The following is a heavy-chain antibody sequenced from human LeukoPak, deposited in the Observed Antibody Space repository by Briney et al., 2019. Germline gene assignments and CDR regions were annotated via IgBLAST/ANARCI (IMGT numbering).Heavy chain of an antibody. D-gene: IGHD6-13*01. J-gene: IGHJ1*01. CDR3: MLRGSSWQGDFQH. CDR1: GLTFSTYA. V-gene: IGHV3-23*01. CDR2: ISGSGGST. Sequence: PGGSLRLSCAASGLTFSTYAMSWVRQAPGKGLEWVSAISGSGGSTNYIDSVKGRFTISRDNSKNTLYLQMNSLRAEDTAEYYCMLRGSSWQGDFQHWGQGTLVTVSS.